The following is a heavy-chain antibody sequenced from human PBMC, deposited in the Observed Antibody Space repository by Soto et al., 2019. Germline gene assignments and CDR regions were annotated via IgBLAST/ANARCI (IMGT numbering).Heavy chain of an antibody. Sequence: GGSLRLSCAASGFTVNNHAMHWVRQAPGEGLEWVSGFAGDFINTRYADSVRGRFTISRDTSKNTLSLQMDSLRAEDTAVYYCAKDRTSSGWPFDYWGQGTLVTVSS. CDR3: AKDRTSSGWPFDY. D-gene: IGHD6-19*01. CDR2: FAGDFINT. CDR1: GFTVNNHA. V-gene: IGHV3-23*01. J-gene: IGHJ4*02.